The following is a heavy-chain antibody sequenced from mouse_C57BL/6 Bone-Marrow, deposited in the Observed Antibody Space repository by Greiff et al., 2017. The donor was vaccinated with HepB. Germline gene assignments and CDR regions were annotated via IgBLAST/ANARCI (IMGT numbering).Heavy chain of an antibody. CDR3: ARDGYDSRFAY. V-gene: IGHV3-1*01. CDR2: ISYSGST. J-gene: IGHJ3*01. D-gene: IGHD2-4*01. Sequence: EVKLMESGPGMVKPSQSLSLTCTVTGYSITSGYDWHWIRHFPGNKLEWMGYISYSGSTNYNPSLKSRISITHDTSKNHFFLKLNSVTTEDTATYYCARDGYDSRFAYWGQGTLVTVSA. CDR1: GYSITSGYD.